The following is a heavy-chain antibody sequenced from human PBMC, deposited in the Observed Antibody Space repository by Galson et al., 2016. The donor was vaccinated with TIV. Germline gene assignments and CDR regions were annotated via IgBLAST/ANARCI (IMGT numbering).Heavy chain of an antibody. CDR2: INRNGGHT. V-gene: IGHV3-20*01. CDR1: GFTFDDYD. J-gene: IGHJ4*02. CDR3: ARDEMTTISGHPDN. Sequence: SLRLSCAASGFTFDDYDMSWVRQAPGKGLEWVSGINRNGGHTAYADSVKGRFTISRDNTKNSLYLQMNSLRAEDTAFYLCARDEMTTISGHPDNWGQGTLVTVSS. D-gene: IGHD5-24*01.